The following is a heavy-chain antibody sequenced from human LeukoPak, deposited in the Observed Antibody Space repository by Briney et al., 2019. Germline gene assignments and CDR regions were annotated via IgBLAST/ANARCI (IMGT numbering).Heavy chain of an antibody. Sequence: SETLSLTCTVSGGSISSYYWSWIRQPPGKGLEWIGEINHSGSTNYNPSLKSRVTISVDTSKNQFSLKLSSVTAADTAVYYCARRPQYSSSFDYWGQGTLVTVSS. CDR2: INHSGST. V-gene: IGHV4-34*01. D-gene: IGHD6-6*01. J-gene: IGHJ4*02. CDR3: ARRPQYSSSFDY. CDR1: GGSISSYY.